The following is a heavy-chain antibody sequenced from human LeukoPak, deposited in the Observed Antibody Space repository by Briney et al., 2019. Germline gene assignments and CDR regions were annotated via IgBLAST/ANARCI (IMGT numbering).Heavy chain of an antibody. V-gene: IGHV1-69*04. D-gene: IGHD3-22*01. CDR1: GGTFSSYT. Sequence: GASVKVSCKASGGTFSSYTISWVRQAPGQGLEWMGRIIPILGIANYAQKFQGRVTITADKPTSTAYMELSSLRSEDTAVYYCAREVRYYYDSSGYRGVYWGQGTLVTVSS. CDR3: AREVRYYYDSSGYRGVY. J-gene: IGHJ4*02. CDR2: IIPILGIA.